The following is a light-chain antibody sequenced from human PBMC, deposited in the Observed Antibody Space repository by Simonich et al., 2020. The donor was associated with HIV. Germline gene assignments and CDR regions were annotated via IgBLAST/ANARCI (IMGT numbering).Light chain of an antibody. CDR2: DAS. CDR1: QSVSSYY. CDR3: QQRSNWPPWMYT. V-gene: IGKV3-11*01. J-gene: IGKJ2*01. Sequence: EIVLTQSTGTRSLSPGEGATLSCRTSQSVSSYYLDWYQQTPGLAPRLLIYDASNRATGIPARFSGSGSGTDFTLTISSLEPEDFAVYYCQQRSNWPPWMYTFGQGTKLEIK.